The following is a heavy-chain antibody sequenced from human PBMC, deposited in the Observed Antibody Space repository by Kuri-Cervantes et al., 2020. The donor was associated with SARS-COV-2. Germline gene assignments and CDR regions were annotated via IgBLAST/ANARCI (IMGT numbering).Heavy chain of an antibody. CDR2: ISWDGGST. CDR1: GFTFDDYA. V-gene: IGHV3-43D*03. D-gene: IGHD2-8*02. CDR3: AKDRDLVLDY. Sequence: GGSLRLSCAASGFTFDDYAMHWVRQASGKGLEWVSLISWDGGSTYYADSVKGRFTISRDNSKNSLYLQMNSLRAEDTALYYCAKDRDLVLDYWGQGTLVTVSS. J-gene: IGHJ4*02.